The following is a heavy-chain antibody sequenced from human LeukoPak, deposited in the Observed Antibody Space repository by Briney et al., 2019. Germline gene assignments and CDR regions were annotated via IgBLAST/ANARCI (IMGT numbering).Heavy chain of an antibody. CDR3: ARVGVVVPAAWFDP. V-gene: IGHV1-18*01. Sequence: GASVKVSCKASGYSFGIFGISWVRQAPGQGLEWMGWISANNGNTKYAQNLQGRVTMTTDTSTSTAYMELRSLRSDDTAVYYCARVGVVVPAAWFDPWGQGTLATVSS. J-gene: IGHJ5*02. D-gene: IGHD2-2*01. CDR2: ISANNGNT. CDR1: GYSFGIFG.